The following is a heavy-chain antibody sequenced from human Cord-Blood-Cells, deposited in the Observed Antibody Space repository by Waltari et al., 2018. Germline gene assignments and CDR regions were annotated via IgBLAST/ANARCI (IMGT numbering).Heavy chain of an antibody. Sequence: QVQLQESGPGLVKPSETLSLTCTVSGGSISSYYWSWIRQHAGRGLEWIGRIYTSGSTNYNPSLKSRVTMSVDTSKNQFSLKLSSVTAADTAVYYCARVVYYGSGSFRSYYYYMDVWGKGTTVTVSS. CDR3: ARVVYYGSGSFRSYYYYMDV. D-gene: IGHD3-10*01. V-gene: IGHV4-4*07. CDR2: IYTSGST. CDR1: GGSISSYY. J-gene: IGHJ6*03.